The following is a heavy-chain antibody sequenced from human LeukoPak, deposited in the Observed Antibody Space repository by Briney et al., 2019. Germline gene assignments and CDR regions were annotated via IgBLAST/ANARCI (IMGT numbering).Heavy chain of an antibody. V-gene: IGHV4-34*01. D-gene: IGHD7-27*01. Sequence: SETLSLTCAVYGGSFIGYYWSWIRQPPGKGLEWIGEINHFGSTNYNPSLKSRVTISIDTSQNQFSLKLSSVTAADTAVYYCASRKLGNDYWGQGTLVTVSS. CDR3: ASRKLGNDY. CDR1: GGSFIGYY. CDR2: INHFGST. J-gene: IGHJ4*02.